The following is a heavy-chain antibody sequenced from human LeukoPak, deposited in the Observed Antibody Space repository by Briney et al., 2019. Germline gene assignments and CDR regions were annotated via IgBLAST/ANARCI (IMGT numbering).Heavy chain of an antibody. CDR2: ISSSSSYI. V-gene: IGHV3-21*01. Sequence: GGSLRLSCAASGFSFSSYSMNWVRQAPGKGLEWVSSISSSSSYIYYADSVKGRFTISRDNAKNSLYLQMNSLRAEDTAVYYCARINGGYVAMDVWGKGTTVTVSS. CDR3: ARINGGYVAMDV. D-gene: IGHD5-12*01. CDR1: GFSFSSYS. J-gene: IGHJ6*03.